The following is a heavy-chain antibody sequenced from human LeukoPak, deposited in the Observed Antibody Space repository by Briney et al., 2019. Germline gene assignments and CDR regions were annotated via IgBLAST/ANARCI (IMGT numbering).Heavy chain of an antibody. CDR3: ARDTTVASGMQY. D-gene: IGHD5-12*01. J-gene: IGHJ4*02. CDR1: GGSLSTYS. V-gene: IGHV4-59*01. CDR2: IYNGGTT. Sequence: SETLSLTCSVSGGSLSTYSWTLVRQSPGKLLEWIGSIYNGGTTNYNPSLKSRATISPDTAKNQFSLRLRSVTAADTAIYYCARDTTVASGMQYWGQGTLVSVSS.